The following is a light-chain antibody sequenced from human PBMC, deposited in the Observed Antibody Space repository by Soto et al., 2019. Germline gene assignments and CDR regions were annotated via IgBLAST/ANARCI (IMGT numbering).Light chain of an antibody. Sequence: DIQLTQSPSVLSASVGDRVTITCRAGQGISSYLACYQQKPGKAPKLLIYDASSLESGVPSRFSGSGSGTEFTLTISSLQPDDFATYYCQQYNSYWTFGQGTKVDIK. V-gene: IGKV1-9*01. CDR1: QGISSY. CDR2: DAS. CDR3: QQYNSYWT. J-gene: IGKJ1*01.